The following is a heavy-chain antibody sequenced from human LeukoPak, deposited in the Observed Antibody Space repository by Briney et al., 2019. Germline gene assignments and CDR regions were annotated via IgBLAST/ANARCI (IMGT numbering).Heavy chain of an antibody. D-gene: IGHD2-2*01. CDR1: GGSFSGYY. CDR2: INHSGST. Sequence: SETLSLTCAVYGGSFSGYYWSWIRQPPGKGLEWIGEINHSGSTNYNPSLKSRVTISVDTSKNQFSLKLTSVTAADTAVYYCGRGGLYCSSSSCTPDWFDPWGQGTLVTVSS. J-gene: IGHJ5*02. CDR3: GRGGLYCSSSSCTPDWFDP. V-gene: IGHV4-34*01.